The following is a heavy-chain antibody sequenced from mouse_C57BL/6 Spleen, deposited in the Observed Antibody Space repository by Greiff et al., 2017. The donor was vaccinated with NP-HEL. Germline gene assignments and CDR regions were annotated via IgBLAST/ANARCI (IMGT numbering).Heavy chain of an antibody. V-gene: IGHV5-17*01. CDR3: ARDAGGWFAY. CDR2: ISSGSSTI. Sequence: EVKLMESGGGLVKPGGSLKLSCAASGFTFSDYGMHWVRQAPEKGLEWVAYISSGSSTIYYADTVKGRFTISRDNAKNTLFLQMTSLRSEDTAMYYCARDAGGWFAYWGQGTLVTVSA. J-gene: IGHJ3*01. CDR1: GFTFSDYG.